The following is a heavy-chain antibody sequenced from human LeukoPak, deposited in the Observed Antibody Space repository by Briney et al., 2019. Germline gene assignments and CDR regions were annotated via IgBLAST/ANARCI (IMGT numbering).Heavy chain of an antibody. J-gene: IGHJ4*02. V-gene: IGHV4-34*01. CDR3: ARAPYWSGSYYVY. D-gene: IGHD1-26*01. CDR1: GGSFSGYY. CDR2: INHSGST. Sequence: SETLSLTCAVYGGSFSGYYWSWIRQPPGKGLEWIGEINHSGSTNYNPSLKSRVTIPVDTSKNQFSLKLSSVTAADTAVYYCARAPYWSGSYYVYWGQGTLVTVSS.